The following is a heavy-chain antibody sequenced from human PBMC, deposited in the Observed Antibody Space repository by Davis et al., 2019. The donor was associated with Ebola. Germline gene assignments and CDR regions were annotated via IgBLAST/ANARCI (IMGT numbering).Heavy chain of an antibody. D-gene: IGHD3-9*01. Sequence: ASVKVSCKASGYTFTGYYMHWVRQAPGQGLEWMGWINPNSGGTNYAQKLQGRVTMTTDTSTSTAYMELRSLRSDDTAVYYCARVGRYYDILTGYPPLPIDYWGQGTLVTVSS. CDR1: GYTFTGYY. J-gene: IGHJ4*02. CDR3: ARVGRYYDILTGYPPLPIDY. CDR2: INPNSGGT. V-gene: IGHV1-2*02.